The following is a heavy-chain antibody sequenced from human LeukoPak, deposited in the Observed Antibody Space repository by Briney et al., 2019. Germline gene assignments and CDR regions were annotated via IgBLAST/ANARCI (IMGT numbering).Heavy chain of an antibody. CDR3: ARRSMFFDY. D-gene: IGHD3-10*01. CDR1: GGSISSGSYY. CDR2: IYTSGST. V-gene: IGHV4-61*02. J-gene: IGHJ4*02. Sequence: SQTLSLTCTVSGGSISSGSYYWSWIRQPAGKGLEWIGRIYTSGSTNYNPSLKSRVTISVDTSKNQSSLKLSSVTAADTAVYYCARRSMFFDYWGQGTLVTVSS.